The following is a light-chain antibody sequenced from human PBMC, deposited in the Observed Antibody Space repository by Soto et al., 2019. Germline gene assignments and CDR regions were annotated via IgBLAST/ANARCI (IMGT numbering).Light chain of an antibody. J-gene: IGKJ5*01. CDR2: GAF. Sequence: TQSPATLSVSPGERATLSCRASPSVTNYLAWYQQKPGQPPRLLIYGAFNRAAGIPARFSGSGSGTDFTLTISSLDPEDSAVYYCQQRSNRPLTFGQGTRLEIK. V-gene: IGKV3-11*01. CDR1: PSVTNY. CDR3: QQRSNRPLT.